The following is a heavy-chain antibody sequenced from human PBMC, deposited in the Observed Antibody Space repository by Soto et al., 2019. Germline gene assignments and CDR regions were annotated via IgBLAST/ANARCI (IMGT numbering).Heavy chain of an antibody. CDR2: IYPGDSDT. CDR3: AAHDPGDSSSTGDYYYYGMDV. D-gene: IGHD6-6*01. CDR1: GYSFTSYW. V-gene: IGHV5-51*01. J-gene: IGHJ6*02. Sequence: LGESLKISCKGSGYSFTSYWIGWVRQMPGKGLEWMGIIYPGDSDTRYSPSFQGQVTISADKSISTAYLQWSSLKASDTAMYYCAAHDPGDSSSTGDYYYYGMDVWGQGTTVTVSS.